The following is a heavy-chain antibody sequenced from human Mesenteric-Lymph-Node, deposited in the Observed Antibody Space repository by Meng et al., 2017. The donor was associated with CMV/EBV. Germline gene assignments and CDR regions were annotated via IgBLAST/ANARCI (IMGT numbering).Heavy chain of an antibody. V-gene: IGHV3-48*03. D-gene: IGHD2-2*01. CDR3: ARYCSSTSCFFYYYYGMDV. CDR2: ISSSGSTI. J-gene: IGHJ6*02. Sequence: GGSLRLSCAAFGFTFSSYEMNWVRQAPGKGLEWVSYISSSGSTIYYADSVKGRFTISRDNAKNSLYLQMNSLRAEDTAVYYCARYCSSTSCFFYYYYGMDVWGQGTTVTVSS. CDR1: GFTFSSYE.